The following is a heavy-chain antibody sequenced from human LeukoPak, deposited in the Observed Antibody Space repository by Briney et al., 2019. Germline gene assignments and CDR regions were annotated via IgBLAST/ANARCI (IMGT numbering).Heavy chain of an antibody. J-gene: IGHJ4*02. CDR3: ARGFDILTGYYNDYFDY. CDR2: MNPNSGNT. V-gene: IGHV1-8*03. CDR1: GYTFTSYD. D-gene: IGHD3-9*01. Sequence: GASVKVSCKASGYTFTSYDINWVRQATGQGLEWMGWMNPNSGNTGYAQQFQGRVTIARNTSISTAYMELSSLRSEDTAVYYCARGFDILTGYYNDYFDYWGQGTLVTVSS.